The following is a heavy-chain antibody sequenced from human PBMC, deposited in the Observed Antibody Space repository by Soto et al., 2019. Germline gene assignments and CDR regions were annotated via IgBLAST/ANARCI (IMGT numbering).Heavy chain of an antibody. D-gene: IGHD3-10*01. J-gene: IGHJ4*02. CDR3: ARDPLNYGSGFAY. V-gene: IGHV3-11*01. CDR2: ISSSATTI. Sequence: GGSLRLSCAASGFIFSDYYMSWIRQAPGKGLEWVSYISSSATTIYYADSVKGRFTISRDNARNSLYLQMNSLRAEDTAVYYCARDPLNYGSGFAYSGQGTMDTVSS. CDR1: GFIFSDYY.